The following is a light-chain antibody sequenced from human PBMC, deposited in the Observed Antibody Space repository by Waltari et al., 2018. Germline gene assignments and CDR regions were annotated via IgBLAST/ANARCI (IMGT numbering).Light chain of an antibody. CDR3: QQYNSYPWT. CDR2: KTS. V-gene: IGKV1-5*03. CDR1: QGITNW. Sequence: DIQMTQSPSTLSDSVGDRVTITCRASQGITNWLAWYQQTPGKAPKLLIYKTSTLKSGVPSRFSGSGSGTEFTLSISTLQPDDFVTYYCQQYNSYPWTFGQGTKVEIK. J-gene: IGKJ1*01.